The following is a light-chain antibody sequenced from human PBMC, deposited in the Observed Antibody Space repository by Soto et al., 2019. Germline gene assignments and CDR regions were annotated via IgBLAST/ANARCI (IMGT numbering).Light chain of an antibody. CDR3: QQYNNWPWT. J-gene: IGKJ1*01. V-gene: IGKV3-20*01. CDR2: GAS. Sequence: EIVLTQSPGTLSLSPGDGATLSCRASQSFSSSHLAWYQHKLGQPPRLLIFGASNRATGIPDRFSGSGSGTDFTLTISRLEPEDFAVYYCQQYNNWPWTFGQGTTVEIK. CDR1: QSFSSSH.